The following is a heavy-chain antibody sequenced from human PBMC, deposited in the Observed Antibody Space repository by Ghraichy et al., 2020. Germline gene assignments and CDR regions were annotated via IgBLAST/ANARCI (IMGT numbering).Heavy chain of an antibody. CDR1: GGSFSGYY. CDR3: ARATIRDGMDV. D-gene: IGHD5-12*01. V-gene: IGHV4-34*01. Sequence: SETLSLTCAVYGGSFSGYYWTWIRQPPGKGLEWIGKINHSGGTNHNPSLKSRVTISIATSKNQFSLRLNYVTAADTAIYYCARATIRDGMDVWGQGTTVTVSS. J-gene: IGHJ6*02. CDR2: INHSGGT.